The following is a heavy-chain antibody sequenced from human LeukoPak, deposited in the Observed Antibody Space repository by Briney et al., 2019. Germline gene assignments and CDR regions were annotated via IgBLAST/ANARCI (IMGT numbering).Heavy chain of an antibody. D-gene: IGHD5-18*01. J-gene: IGHJ4*02. Sequence: GGSLRLSCVDSGSTFSTYAMTWVRQAPGKGLEWVAGISGSGGAKYYADSVEGRFTIARDNSKNTLYLQMNSLRAEDTAVYYCAKGYSYGFDYWGQGTLVTVSS. CDR3: AKGYSYGFDY. CDR2: ISGSGGAK. CDR1: GSTFSTYA. V-gene: IGHV3-23*01.